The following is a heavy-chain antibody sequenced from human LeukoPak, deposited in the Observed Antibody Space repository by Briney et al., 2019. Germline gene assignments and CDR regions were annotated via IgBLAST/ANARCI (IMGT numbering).Heavy chain of an antibody. J-gene: IGHJ6*02. CDR2: IYYSGST. Sequence: SETLSLTCTVSGGSISSYYWSWIRQPPGKGLEWIGYIYYSGSTNYNPSLKSRVTISVDTSKNQFSLKLSSVTAADTAVYYCARDFVAVAGAGDYYYGMDVWGQGTTVTVSS. D-gene: IGHD6-19*01. CDR1: GGSISSYY. V-gene: IGHV4-59*01. CDR3: ARDFVAVAGAGDYYYGMDV.